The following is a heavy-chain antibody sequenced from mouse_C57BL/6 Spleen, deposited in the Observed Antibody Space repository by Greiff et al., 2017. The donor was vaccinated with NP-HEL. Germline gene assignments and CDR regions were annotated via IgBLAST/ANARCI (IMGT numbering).Heavy chain of an antibody. CDR2: ISSGSSTT. J-gene: IGHJ3*01. D-gene: IGHD1-1*01. CDR1: GFTFSDYG. Sequence: EVQLVESGGGLVKPGGSLKLSCAASGFTFSDYGMHWVRQAPEKGLEWVAYISSGSSTTYYADTVKGRFTISRDNAKNTLFLQMTSLRSEDTAMYYCARNYGSSWFAYWGQGTLVTVSA. V-gene: IGHV5-17*01. CDR3: ARNYGSSWFAY.